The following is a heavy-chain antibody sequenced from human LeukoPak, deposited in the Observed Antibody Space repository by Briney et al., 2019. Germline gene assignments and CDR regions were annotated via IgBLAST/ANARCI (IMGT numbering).Heavy chain of an antibody. CDR1: GGTFSSYA. J-gene: IGHJ2*01. CDR3: ARDRGYCSSTSCYGPDWYFDL. CDR2: IIPILGTA. V-gene: IGHV1-69*10. D-gene: IGHD2-2*01. Sequence: GAPVKVSCKASGGTFSSYAISWVRQAPGQGLEWMGGIIPILGTANYAQKFQGRVTIAADKSTSTAYMELSSLRSEDTAVYYCARDRGYCSSTSCYGPDWYFDLWGRGTLVTVSS.